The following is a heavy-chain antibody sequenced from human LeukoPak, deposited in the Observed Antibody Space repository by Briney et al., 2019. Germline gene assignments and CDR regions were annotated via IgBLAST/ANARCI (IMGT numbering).Heavy chain of an antibody. Sequence: PSETLSLTCAVYGGSFSGYYWSWIRQPPGKGLEWIGEINHSGSTNYNPSLKSRVTISVDTSKNQFSLKLSSVTAADTAVYYCASAKVLRFLESLSFWFDPWGQGTLVTVSS. CDR2: INHSGST. D-gene: IGHD3-3*01. V-gene: IGHV4-34*01. CDR3: ASAKVLRFLESLSFWFDP. J-gene: IGHJ5*02. CDR1: GGSFSGYY.